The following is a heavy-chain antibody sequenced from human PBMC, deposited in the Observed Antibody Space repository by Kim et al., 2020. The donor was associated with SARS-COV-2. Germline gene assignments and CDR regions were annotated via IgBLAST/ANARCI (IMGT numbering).Heavy chain of an antibody. CDR3: ATHIMLPGVVVVS. J-gene: IGHJ4*02. Sequence: SETLSLTCAVYGGSFSGYYWSWIRQPPGKGLEWIGEINHSGSTNYNPSLKSRVTISVDTSKNQFSLKLSSVTAADTAVYYCATHIMLPGVVVVSWGQGTLVTVSS. V-gene: IGHV4-34*01. CDR1: GGSFSGYY. CDR2: INHSGST. D-gene: IGHD3-22*01.